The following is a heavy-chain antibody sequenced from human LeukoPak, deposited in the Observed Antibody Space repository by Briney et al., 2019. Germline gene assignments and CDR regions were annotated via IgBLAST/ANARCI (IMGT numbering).Heavy chain of an antibody. CDR1: GFTFSSYA. D-gene: IGHD3-10*01. V-gene: IGHV3-23*01. CDR2: ISGSGGST. J-gene: IGHJ6*02. Sequence: GGSLRLSCAASGFTFSSYAMSWVRQAPGKGLEWVSAISGSGGSTYYADSVKGRFTISRDNSKNTLYLQMNSLRAEDTAVYYCAKDTSLSYGSGSSMDVWGQGTTVTVSS. CDR3: AKDTSLSYGSGSSMDV.